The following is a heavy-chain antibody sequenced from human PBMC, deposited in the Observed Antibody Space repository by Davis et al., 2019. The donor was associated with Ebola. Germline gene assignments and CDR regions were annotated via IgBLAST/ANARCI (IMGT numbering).Heavy chain of an antibody. CDR2: ISYDGSNK. CDR1: GFTFSSYS. J-gene: IGHJ6*02. V-gene: IGHV3-30*03. CDR3: ARSPELYDFWSGYGRLNGMDV. Sequence: GGSLRLSCAASGFTFSSYSMNWVRQAPGKGLEWVAVISYDGSNKYYADSVKGRFTISRDNSKNSLYLQMNSLRAEDTAVYYCARSPELYDFWSGYGRLNGMDVWGQGTTVTVSS. D-gene: IGHD3-3*01.